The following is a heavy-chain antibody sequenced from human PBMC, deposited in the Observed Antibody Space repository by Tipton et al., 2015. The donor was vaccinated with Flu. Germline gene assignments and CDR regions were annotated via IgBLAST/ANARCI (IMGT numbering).Heavy chain of an antibody. Sequence: SLRLYCAASGFTFSDYYMSWIRQAPGKGLEWVSYISSSGSTIYYADSVKGRFTISRDNAKNSLYLQMNSLRAEDTAVYYCARDDGSGCSDAFDIWGQGTMVSVSS. D-gene: IGHD6-19*01. V-gene: IGHV3-11*01. CDR3: ARDDGSGCSDAFDI. CDR2: ISSSGSTI. J-gene: IGHJ3*02. CDR1: GFTFSDYY.